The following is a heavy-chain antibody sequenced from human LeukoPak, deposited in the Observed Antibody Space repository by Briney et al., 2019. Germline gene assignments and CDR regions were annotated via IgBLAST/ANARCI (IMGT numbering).Heavy chain of an antibody. CDR3: ARGPLTMVRQSRRVLVYFDY. CDR1: GGSFSGYY. D-gene: IGHD3-10*01. J-gene: IGHJ4*02. CDR2: INHSGST. V-gene: IGHV4-34*01. Sequence: SETLSLTCAVYGGSFSGYYWSWIRQPPGKGLEWIGEINHSGSTNYNPSLKSRVTISVDTSKNQFSLKLSSVTAADTAVYYCARGPLTMVRQSRRVLVYFDYWGQGTLVTVSS.